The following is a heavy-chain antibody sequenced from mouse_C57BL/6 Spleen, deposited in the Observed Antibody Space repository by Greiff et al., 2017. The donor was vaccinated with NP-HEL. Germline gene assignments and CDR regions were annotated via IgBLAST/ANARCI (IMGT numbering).Heavy chain of an antibody. D-gene: IGHD2-1*01. CDR2: IWWDDDK. Sequence: QVTLKESGPGILQPSQTLSLTCSFSGFSLSTFGMGVGWIRQPSGKGLEWLAHIWWDDDKYYNPALKSRLTISKDTSKNQVFLKIANVDTADTATYYCARMEIYYGSYYAMDYWGQGTSVTVSS. V-gene: IGHV8-8*01. CDR1: GFSLSTFGMG. CDR3: ARMEIYYGSYYAMDY. J-gene: IGHJ4*01.